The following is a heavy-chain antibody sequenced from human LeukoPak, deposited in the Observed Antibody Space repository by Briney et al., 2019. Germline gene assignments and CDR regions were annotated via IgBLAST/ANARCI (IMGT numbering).Heavy chain of an antibody. Sequence: SETLSLTCTVSGGSISSYYWSWIRQPPGKGLEWIGYIYYSGSTNYNPSLKSRVAISVDTSKTQFSLKLSYVTAADTAVYYCARVSWFPGSSYYYMDVWDKGTTVTVSS. J-gene: IGHJ6*03. CDR1: GGSISSYY. CDR2: IYYSGST. D-gene: IGHD3-9*01. CDR3: ARVSWFPGSSYYYMDV. V-gene: IGHV4-59*01.